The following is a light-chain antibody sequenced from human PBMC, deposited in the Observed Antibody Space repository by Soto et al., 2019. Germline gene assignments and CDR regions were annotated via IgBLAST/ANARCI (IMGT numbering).Light chain of an antibody. CDR3: HQSNNWPYT. CDR2: GAS. V-gene: IGKV3-15*01. CDR1: QSVTDN. Sequence: EIVMTQSPATLSVSPGERATLSCRASQSVTDNLAWYQQKPGQAPRLLIYGASTRATGIPARFSGRGSGTEFTLTIRSLQSEDFALYYCHQSNNWPYTFGQGTKLEIK. J-gene: IGKJ2*01.